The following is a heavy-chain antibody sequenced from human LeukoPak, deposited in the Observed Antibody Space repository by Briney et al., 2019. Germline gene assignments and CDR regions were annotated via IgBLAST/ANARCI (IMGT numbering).Heavy chain of an antibody. CDR2: ISGSGGST. Sequence: GGSLRLSCAASGFTFSSYAMSWVRQVPGEGLEWVSGISGSGGSTYYADSVKGRFTMSRDNSKNTLYLQMNSLRAEDTAVYYCAKSTSGWSFDSWGQGTPVSVSS. V-gene: IGHV3-23*01. CDR3: AKSTSGWSFDS. CDR1: GFTFSSYA. D-gene: IGHD6-19*01. J-gene: IGHJ4*02.